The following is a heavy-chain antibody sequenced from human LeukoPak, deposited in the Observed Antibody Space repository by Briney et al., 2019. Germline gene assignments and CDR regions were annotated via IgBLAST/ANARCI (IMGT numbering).Heavy chain of an antibody. CDR3: ARTSPMVRGPPPIDVFDF. J-gene: IGHJ3*01. Sequence: PGGFLRLSCAATGFSFSSYAMTWVRQSPEKGLQWVSAISGRSSNRYFADSVRGRFSISRDNSNNTLHLLMSSLRAEDTAVYFCARTSPMVRGPPPIDVFDFWGQGTVVTVSS. CDR1: GFSFSSYA. V-gene: IGHV3-23*01. D-gene: IGHD3-10*01. CDR2: ISGRSSNR.